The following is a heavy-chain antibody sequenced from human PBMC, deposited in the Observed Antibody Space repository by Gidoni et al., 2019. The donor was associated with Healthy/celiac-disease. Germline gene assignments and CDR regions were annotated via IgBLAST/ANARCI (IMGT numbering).Heavy chain of an antibody. D-gene: IGHD4-17*01. CDR2: ISWNSGSI. CDR1: GFTFDDYA. J-gene: IGHJ4*02. Sequence: EVQLVESGGGLVQPGRSLRLSCAASGFTFDDYAMHWVRQAPGKGLEWVSGISWNSGSIGYADSVKGLFTISRDNAKNSLYLQMNSLRAEDTALYYCAKDIGYGDYFFYFDYWGQGTLVTVSS. V-gene: IGHV3-9*01. CDR3: AKDIGYGDYFFYFDY.